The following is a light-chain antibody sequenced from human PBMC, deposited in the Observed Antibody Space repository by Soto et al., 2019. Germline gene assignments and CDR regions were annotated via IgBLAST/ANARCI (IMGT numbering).Light chain of an antibody. Sequence: DIQMTQSPSSVSASVGDRVTITCRVCQDISSWLAWYQQKSGKAPKLLIYDASNLQSGVPSRFSGSGSGTDFTLAISSLQPEDFATYYCHQTNSLPLTFGGGTKVEIK. CDR3: HQTNSLPLT. V-gene: IGKV1-12*01. J-gene: IGKJ4*01. CDR2: DAS. CDR1: QDISSW.